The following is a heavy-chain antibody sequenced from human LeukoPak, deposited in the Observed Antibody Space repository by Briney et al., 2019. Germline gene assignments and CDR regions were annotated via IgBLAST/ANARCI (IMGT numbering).Heavy chain of an antibody. CDR2: ISSSSSYI. CDR1: GFTFTTYG. CDR3: AREAKSFYYDPRVYYPAPAYFDY. J-gene: IGHJ4*02. D-gene: IGHD3-22*01. Sequence: PGMSLRLSCAASGFTFTTYGMHWVRQAPGKGLEWVSSISSSSSYIYYADSVKGRFTISRDSAKSSLYLQMNSLRAEDTAVYYCAREAKSFYYDPRVYYPAPAYFDYWGQEPLATVPS. V-gene: IGHV3-21*01.